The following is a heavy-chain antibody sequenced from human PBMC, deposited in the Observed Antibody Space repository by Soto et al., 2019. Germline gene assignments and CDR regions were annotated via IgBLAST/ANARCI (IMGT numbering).Heavy chain of an antibody. Sequence: QVQLQESGPGLVKPSETLSLTCTVSGGSVSSGSYYWSWIRQPPGKGLEWIGYIYYSGSTNYNPSLKSRVTISVDTSKNQFSLKLSSVTAADTAVYYCATGTTYYYYGMDVWGQGTTVTVSS. CDR2: IYYSGST. J-gene: IGHJ6*02. D-gene: IGHD1-7*01. V-gene: IGHV4-61*01. CDR3: ATGTTYYYYGMDV. CDR1: GGSVSSGSYY.